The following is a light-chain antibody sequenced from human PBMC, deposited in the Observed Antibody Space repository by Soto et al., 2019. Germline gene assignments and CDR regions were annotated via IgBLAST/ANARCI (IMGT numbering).Light chain of an antibody. J-gene: IGKJ5*01. CDR2: DAS. CDR1: QSISRH. Sequence: IVMTQSPSSLSASVGDRVTITCEAIQSISRHLHWYQCKQGKAPKVVIYDASNLESGVPSRCSGSGSGTEFTLTISSLQPEDFGVYDCLHRINWPLTFGQGTRLEIK. V-gene: IGKV1D-13*01. CDR3: LHRINWPLT.